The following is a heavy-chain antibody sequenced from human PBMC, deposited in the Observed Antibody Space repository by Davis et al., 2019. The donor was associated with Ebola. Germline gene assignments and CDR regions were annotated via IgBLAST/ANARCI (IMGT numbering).Heavy chain of an antibody. CDR2: IIPIFDTP. Sequence: SVKVSCKTSGGSFSSYPISWVRQAPRQGLEWMGGIIPIFDTPHYAQKFQGRITITADASTSTAYMELSSLGSEDTATYFCARDFDGGNYYFNYWGPGTPVTVSS. CDR1: GGSFSSYP. J-gene: IGHJ4*02. V-gene: IGHV1-69*13. D-gene: IGHD3-9*01. CDR3: ARDFDGGNYYFNY.